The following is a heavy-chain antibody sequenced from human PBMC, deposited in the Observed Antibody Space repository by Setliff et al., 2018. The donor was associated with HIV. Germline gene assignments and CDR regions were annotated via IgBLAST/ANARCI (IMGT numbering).Heavy chain of an antibody. V-gene: IGHV1-18*01. J-gene: IGHJ6*02. Sequence: ASVKVSCKASGYTFTSYGISWVRQAPGHWLEWMGWISPNFGHTNYAQNFLGRVTMTIDTSTSRAYMELRSLRSDDTAMYFCARLGSGWSDSYYYAMDIWGQGTTVTVSS. CDR1: GYTFTSYG. CDR2: ISPNFGHT. CDR3: ARLGSGWSDSYYYAMDI. D-gene: IGHD6-19*01.